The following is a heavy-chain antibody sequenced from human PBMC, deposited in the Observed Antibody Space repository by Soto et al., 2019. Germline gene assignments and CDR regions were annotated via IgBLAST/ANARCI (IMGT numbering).Heavy chain of an antibody. CDR3: AKGRYFDASGGCANF. V-gene: IGHV3-23*01. D-gene: IGHD3-9*01. CDR1: GFTFNSYA. J-gene: IGHJ2*01. CDR2: ISGSGWQT. Sequence: EVRLIESGGGFLQPGGSQRLSCVASGFTFNSYAMSWVRQTPEKGLEWVSDISGSGWQTYYAESVQGRFTISRDNSKTTVYLPMHRLSAEDSGIYYCAKGRYFDASGGCANFWGRGTLVTVAS.